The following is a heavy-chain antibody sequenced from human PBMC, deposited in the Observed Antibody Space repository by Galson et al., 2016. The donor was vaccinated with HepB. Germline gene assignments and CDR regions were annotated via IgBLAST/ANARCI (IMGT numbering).Heavy chain of an antibody. D-gene: IGHD3-10*01. Sequence: SLRLSCAASGFTFSNYPMHWVRQAPGKGLEFVSAISPNGGATYYADSVKGRFIISRGNFKNTLYLQMGGLRTEDMAVYSCARESPRGSIDYWGQGTLVTVPS. J-gene: IGHJ4*02. CDR1: GFTFSNYP. CDR3: ARESPRGSIDY. V-gene: IGHV3-64*02. CDR2: ISPNGGAT.